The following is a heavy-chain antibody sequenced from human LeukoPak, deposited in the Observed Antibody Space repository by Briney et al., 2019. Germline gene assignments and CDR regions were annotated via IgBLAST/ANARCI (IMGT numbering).Heavy chain of an antibody. CDR1: GFTFSSYA. D-gene: IGHD3-22*01. J-gene: IGHJ4*02. Sequence: GGSLRLSCAASGFTFSSYAMSWVRQAPGKGLEWVSAISGGGGSTHYADSVKGRFTNSRDNSKNTLYLQMSSLRAGDTAVYYCAKSSYYDSSGYYREYYFDYWGQGTLVTVSS. CDR3: AKSSYYDSSGYYREYYFDY. CDR2: ISGGGGST. V-gene: IGHV3-23*01.